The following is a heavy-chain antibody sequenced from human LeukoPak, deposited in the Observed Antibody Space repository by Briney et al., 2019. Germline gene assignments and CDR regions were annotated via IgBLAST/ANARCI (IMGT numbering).Heavy chain of an antibody. D-gene: IGHD3-3*01. V-gene: IGHV1-8*02. CDR2: MNPNSGNT. J-gene: IGHJ6*02. CDR3: ARSVSDFWSGYYIPLDYYGMDV. Sequence: ASVKVSFTASGYTFTIYYMHWVRQATGQGLEWMGWMNPNSGNTGYAQKFQGRVTMTRNTSISTAYMELSSLRSDDTAVYYCARSVSDFWSGYYIPLDYYGMDVWGQGTTVTVSS. CDR1: GYTFTIYY.